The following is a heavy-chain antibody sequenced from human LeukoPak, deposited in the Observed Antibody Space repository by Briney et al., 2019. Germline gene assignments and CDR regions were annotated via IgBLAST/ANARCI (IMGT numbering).Heavy chain of an antibody. D-gene: IGHD5-18*01. CDR1: GGSISSYY. J-gene: IGHJ4*02. CDR2: IYSSGSP. V-gene: IGHV4-59*01. Sequence: PSETLSLTCTVSGGSISSYYWSWIRQPPGKGLEWIGYIYSSGSPNYNPSLKSRVTISVDTSKSQFSLKLSSVSAADTAVYYCARGYSYYFDYWGQGTLVTVSS. CDR3: ARGYSYYFDY.